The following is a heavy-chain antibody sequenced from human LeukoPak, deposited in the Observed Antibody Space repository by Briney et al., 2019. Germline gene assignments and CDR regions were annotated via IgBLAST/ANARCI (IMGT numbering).Heavy chain of an antibody. CDR2: TYYRSKWYN. D-gene: IGHD7-27*01. V-gene: IGHV6-1*01. CDR3: ARVTGEHDAFDI. Sequence: SRTLSLTCAISGDSVSSNSAAWNWIRQSPSRGLEWLGRTYYRSKWYNDYAVSVKNRITINPDTSKNQFSLQLNSVTPEDTAVYYCARVTGEHDAFDIWGQGTMVTVSS. CDR1: GDSVSSNSAA. J-gene: IGHJ3*02.